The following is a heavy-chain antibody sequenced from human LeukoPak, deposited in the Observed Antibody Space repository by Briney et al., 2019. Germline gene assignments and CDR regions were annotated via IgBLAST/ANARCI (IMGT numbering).Heavy chain of an antibody. J-gene: IGHJ4*02. CDR3: ARVGAGILAMITFGGVIATPDY. Sequence: GRSLRLSCAASGFTFSSYAMHWVRQAPGKGLEWVAVISYDGSNKYYADSVKGRFTISRDNSKNTLYLQMNSLRSDDTAVYYCARVGAGILAMITFGGVIATPDYWGQGTLVTVSS. CDR1: GFTFSSYA. D-gene: IGHD3-16*02. V-gene: IGHV3-30-3*01. CDR2: ISYDGSNK.